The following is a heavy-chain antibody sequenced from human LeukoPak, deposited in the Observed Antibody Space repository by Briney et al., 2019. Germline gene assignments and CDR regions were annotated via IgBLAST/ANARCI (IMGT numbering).Heavy chain of an antibody. CDR2: INPNSGGT. J-gene: IGHJ4*02. CDR1: GYTFTGYY. Sequence: ASVKVSCKASGYTFTGYYMHWVRQAPGQGLEWMGWINPNSGGTNYAQKFQGRVTMTRDTSISTAYMELSRLRSDDTAVYYCARGTEYYDFWSGYDGLTPFDYWGQGTLVTVSS. V-gene: IGHV1-2*02. CDR3: ARGTEYYDFWSGYDGLTPFDY. D-gene: IGHD3-3*01.